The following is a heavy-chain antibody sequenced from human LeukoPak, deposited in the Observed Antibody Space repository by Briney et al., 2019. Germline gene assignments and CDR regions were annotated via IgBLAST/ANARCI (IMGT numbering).Heavy chain of an antibody. J-gene: IGHJ4*02. V-gene: IGHV3-48*01. CDR3: ARDWSFALDY. CDR2: SRSSSPSM. Sequence: GGSLRLSCAGSGITFSNYGINWVRQAPGKGLEWVSYSRSSSPSMYYADSVKGRFTTSRDNAKNSLYLQMNSLRAEDTAVYYCARDWSFALDYWGQGTLVTVSS. D-gene: IGHD1-26*01. CDR1: GITFSNYG.